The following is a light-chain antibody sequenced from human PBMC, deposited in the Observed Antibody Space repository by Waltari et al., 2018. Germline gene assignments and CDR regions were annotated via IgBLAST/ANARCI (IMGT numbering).Light chain of an antibody. CDR2: EGT. CDR3: SSYARSDNSVL. V-gene: IGLV2-23*01. CDR1: TSDVGGYHL. Sequence: QSALTQPASVSGSPGQSIPISCTGSTSDVGGYHLVSWYRQFPNKAPQLIIDEGTRRPSGVSSRFSASKSGNTASLTISGLQAEDEALYFCSSYARSDNSVLFGGGTQLSVL. J-gene: IGLJ2*01.